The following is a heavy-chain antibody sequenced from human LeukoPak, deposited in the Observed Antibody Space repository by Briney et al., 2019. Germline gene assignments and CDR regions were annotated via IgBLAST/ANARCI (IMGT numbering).Heavy chain of an antibody. CDR3: ARSAEYSSGWFSIDY. V-gene: IGHV5-51*01. J-gene: IGHJ4*02. Sequence: GESLKISCKGSGYTFTNYWIGWVRQMAGKGLEWMGIIYPGDSDTRYSPSFQGQVTISADKSVSTAYLQWSSLKASDTAMYYCARSAEYSSGWFSIDYWGQGTLVTVSS. CDR1: GYTFTNYW. D-gene: IGHD6-19*01. CDR2: IYPGDSDT.